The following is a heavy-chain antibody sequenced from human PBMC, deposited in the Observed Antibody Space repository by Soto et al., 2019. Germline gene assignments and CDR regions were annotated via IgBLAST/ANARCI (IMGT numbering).Heavy chain of an antibody. Sequence: LGESLKISCKGSGYSFTSHWIGWVRQMPGKGLEWMGVIYPGDSDTRYSPSFQGQVTISADKSITTAYLQWSSLKASDTAMYYCARRGDRFVMDVWAKGPRSPSP. CDR1: GYSFTSHW. CDR2: IYPGDSDT. V-gene: IGHV5-51*01. CDR3: ARRGDRFVMDV. D-gene: IGHD2-21*02. J-gene: IGHJ6*02.